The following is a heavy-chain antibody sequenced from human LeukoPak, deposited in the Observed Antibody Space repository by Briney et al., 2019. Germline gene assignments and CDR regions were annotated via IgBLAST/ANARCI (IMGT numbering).Heavy chain of an antibody. V-gene: IGHV1-2*02. CDR3: ARSLRWDWFDP. D-gene: IGHD4-23*01. CDR2: INPNSGGT. Sequence: ASVKVSCKASGYTFTGYYMHWVRQAPGQGLEWMGWINPNSGGTNYALKFQGRVTMTRDTSISTAYMELSRLRSDDTAVYYCARSLRWDWFDPWGQGTLVTVSS. CDR1: GYTFTGYY. J-gene: IGHJ5*02.